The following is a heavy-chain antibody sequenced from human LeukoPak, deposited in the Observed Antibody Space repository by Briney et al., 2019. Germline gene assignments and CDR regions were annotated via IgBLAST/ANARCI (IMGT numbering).Heavy chain of an antibody. D-gene: IGHD6-13*01. CDR3: ARGPPGIAADETNFDF. V-gene: IGHV1-8*01. Sequence: GASVKVSCKASGYTFTSYDINWVRQATGQGLEWMGWMNPNSGNTGYAQKFQGRVTMTRNTSISTAYMELSSLRSEDTAVYYCARGPPGIAADETNFDFWGQGTLVTVSS. CDR1: GYTFTSYD. J-gene: IGHJ4*02. CDR2: MNPNSGNT.